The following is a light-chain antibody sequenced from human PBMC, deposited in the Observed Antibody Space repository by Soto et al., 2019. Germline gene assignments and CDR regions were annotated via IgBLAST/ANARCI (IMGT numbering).Light chain of an antibody. J-gene: IGKJ4*01. CDR1: QDFSNF. V-gene: IGKV1-9*01. CDR2: DAS. Sequence: DSQLTQSPSFLSASIGDRVTITCRASQDFSNFLAWYQQKPGRAPKLLMYDASTLQSGVPSRFSGSGSGTDFTLTISSLQPEDFATYYCQQLYSFPLTFGGGTKVEIK. CDR3: QQLYSFPLT.